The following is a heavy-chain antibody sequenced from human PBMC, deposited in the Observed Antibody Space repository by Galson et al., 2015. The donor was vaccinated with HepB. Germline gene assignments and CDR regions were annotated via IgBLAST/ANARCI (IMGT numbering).Heavy chain of an antibody. CDR1: GGSMTTYY. D-gene: IGHD1-26*01. J-gene: IGHJ4*02. CDR2: IYYSGNT. V-gene: IGHV4-59*08. Sequence: SETLSLTCTVSGGSMTTYYWGWIRQPPGRGLEWIGFIYYSGNTNYNPSLNSRVTMSMDTSKNRFSLKVRSVTAADTAVYYCARHAVVGPVDYPQNRFDCWGRGTLVTVSS. CDR3: ARHAVVGPVDYPQNRFDC.